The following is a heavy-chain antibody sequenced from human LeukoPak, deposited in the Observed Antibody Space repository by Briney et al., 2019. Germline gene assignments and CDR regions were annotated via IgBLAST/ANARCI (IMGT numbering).Heavy chain of an antibody. D-gene: IGHD1-26*01. J-gene: IGHJ3*02. Sequence: GGSLRLSCAASGFTFSSYAMSWVRQAPGKGLEWVANIKQDGSEKYYVDSVKGRFTISRDNAKNSLYLQMNSLRAEDTALYYCARDVDSGGNQTGAFDIWGLGTMVTVSS. CDR2: IKQDGSEK. CDR1: GFTFSSYA. CDR3: ARDVDSGGNQTGAFDI. V-gene: IGHV3-7*01.